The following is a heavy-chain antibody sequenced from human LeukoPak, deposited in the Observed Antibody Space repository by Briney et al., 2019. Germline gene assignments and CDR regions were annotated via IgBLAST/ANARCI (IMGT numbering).Heavy chain of an antibody. CDR2: LYYSGST. Sequence: SSETLSLTCTVSGGSVSSGRYYWSWIRRPPGKGLEWIGYLYYSGSTGYNPSLRSRVTMSVDTSNNHFFLKLSSVTGADTAVYHCARGDRVGSSGYYFDNWGQGTLVTVSS. CDR3: ARGDRVGSSGYYFDN. D-gene: IGHD3-10*01. CDR1: GGSVSSGRYY. V-gene: IGHV4-61*01. J-gene: IGHJ4*02.